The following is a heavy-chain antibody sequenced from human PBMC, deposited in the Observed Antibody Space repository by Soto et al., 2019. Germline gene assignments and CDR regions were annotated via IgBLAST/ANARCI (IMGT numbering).Heavy chain of an antibody. Sequence: ASVKVSCKASGYTFTSYYMHWLRQAPGQGLEWMGIINPSGGSTSYAQKFQGRVTMTRDTSTSTVYMELSSLRSEDTAVCYCAREIVGAHAFDIWGQGTMVTVSS. V-gene: IGHV1-46*01. CDR1: GYTFTSYY. CDR2: INPSGGST. D-gene: IGHD1-26*01. CDR3: AREIVGAHAFDI. J-gene: IGHJ3*02.